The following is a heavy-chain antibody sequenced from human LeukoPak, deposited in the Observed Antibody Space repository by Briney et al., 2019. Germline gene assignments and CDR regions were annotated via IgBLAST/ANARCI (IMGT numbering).Heavy chain of an antibody. Sequence: GGSLRLSCAASGFTFSDYYMSWIRQAPGKGLEWVSYISSSGSTIYYADSVKGRFTISRDNAKNSLYLQMNSLRAEDTAVYYCARDNDYGDYPYALWGRGTLVTVSS. J-gene: IGHJ2*01. CDR2: ISSSGSTI. CDR3: ARDNDYGDYPYAL. V-gene: IGHV3-11*01. CDR1: GFTFSDYY. D-gene: IGHD4-17*01.